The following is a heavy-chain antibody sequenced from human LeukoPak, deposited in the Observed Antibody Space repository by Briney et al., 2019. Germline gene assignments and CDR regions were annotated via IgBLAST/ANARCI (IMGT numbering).Heavy chain of an antibody. V-gene: IGHV3-53*01. D-gene: IGHD2-8*02. CDR3: ANLPTGKY. CDR2: IYSGGSA. Sequence: PGGSLRLSCAASGFTVSSNYMSWVRQAPGKGLEWVSVIYSGGSAYYADSLKGRFTISRDNSKNTLYLRMNSLTAEDTAVYYCANLPTGKYWGQGTLVTVSS. CDR1: GFTVSSNY. J-gene: IGHJ4*02.